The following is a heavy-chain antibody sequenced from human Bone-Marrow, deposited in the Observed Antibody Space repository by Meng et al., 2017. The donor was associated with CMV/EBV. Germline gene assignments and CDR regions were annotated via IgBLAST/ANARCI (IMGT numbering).Heavy chain of an antibody. D-gene: IGHD3-3*01. CDR1: GDRVSSNSAA. Sequence: LRLSCAISGDRVSSNSAAWNWIRQSPSRGLEWLGRTYYRSKWYNDYAVSVKSRITINPDTSKNQFSLQLNSVTPEDTAVYYCARDGGAITIFGVVIFYFDYWGQGTLVTVSS. CDR3: ARDGGAITIFGVVIFYFDY. CDR2: TYYRSKWYN. J-gene: IGHJ4*02. V-gene: IGHV6-1*01.